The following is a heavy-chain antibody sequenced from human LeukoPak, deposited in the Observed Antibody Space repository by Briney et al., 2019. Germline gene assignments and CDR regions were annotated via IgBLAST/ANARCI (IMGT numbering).Heavy chain of an antibody. CDR2: INSVSSSI. CDR1: GFTFSSYT. V-gene: IGHV3-48*01. Sequence: GGSLRLSCAASGFTFSSYTFNWVRQAPGKGLEWISYINSVSSSIYYADSVKGRFTISRDNSKNTLYLQMNSLRPEDTAVYYCAKDSRTYYFGSGSFSLPKRPLGYFDDWGQGTLVTVSS. D-gene: IGHD3-10*01. J-gene: IGHJ4*02. CDR3: AKDSRTYYFGSGSFSLPKRPLGYFDD.